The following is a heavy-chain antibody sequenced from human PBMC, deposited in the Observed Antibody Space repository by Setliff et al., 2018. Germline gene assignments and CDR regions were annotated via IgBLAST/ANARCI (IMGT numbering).Heavy chain of an antibody. D-gene: IGHD2-21*02. V-gene: IGHV3-74*01. CDR3: ARAFGGNSDAFDI. J-gene: IGHJ3*02. Sequence: GGSLRLSCAASGFTFSNYWMHWVRQAPGKGLVWVSHINRDGSNIRYADSVKGRFTISRDIAKNTLYLQINSLSAEDTAVYYCARAFGGNSDAFDIWGQGTMVTVSS. CDR1: GFTFSNYW. CDR2: INRDGSNI.